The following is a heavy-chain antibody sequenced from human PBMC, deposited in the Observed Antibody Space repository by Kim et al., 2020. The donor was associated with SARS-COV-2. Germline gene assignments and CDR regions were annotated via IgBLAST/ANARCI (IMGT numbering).Heavy chain of an antibody. V-gene: IGHV3-66*01. D-gene: IGHD1-1*01. J-gene: IGHJ3*02. Sequence: GGSLRLSCAASGITVSGNYMNWVRQAPGKGLEWVSVVYSGGETYYADSVKDRFSISRDISNNTLYLQLNRLRAEDTAVYYCARDPTGGNLDDLDIWGQGTMVTVSS. CDR1: GITVSGNY. CDR2: VYSGGET. CDR3: ARDPTGGNLDDLDI.